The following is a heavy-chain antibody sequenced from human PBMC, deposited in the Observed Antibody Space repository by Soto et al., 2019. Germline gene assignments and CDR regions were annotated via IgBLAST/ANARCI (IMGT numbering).Heavy chain of an antibody. CDR1: GGSISSSSYY. V-gene: IGHV4-39*02. CDR2: IYYSGST. Sequence: SETLSLTCTVSGGSISSSSYYWGWIRQPPGKGLEWIGSIYYSGSTYYNPSLKSRVTISVDTSKNQFSLKLSSVTAADTAVYYCAREDIVVVVAATWFDPSGQGTLVTVSS. J-gene: IGHJ5*02. D-gene: IGHD2-15*01. CDR3: AREDIVVVVAATWFDP.